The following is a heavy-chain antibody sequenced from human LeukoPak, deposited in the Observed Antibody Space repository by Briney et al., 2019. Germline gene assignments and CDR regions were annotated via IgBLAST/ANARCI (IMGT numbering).Heavy chain of an antibody. CDR2: IKNDGSHK. D-gene: IGHD3-22*01. V-gene: IGHV3-7*01. CDR1: GFSFSSYW. CDR3: ASSHDSSGND. J-gene: IGHJ4*02. Sequence: GGSLKLSCVASGFSFSSYWMAWVRQAPGKVLEWVANIKNDGSHKYYVDPVKGRFTISRDNAKNSVYLEMNNLRADDTAVYFCASSHDSSGNDWGQGTMVTVSS.